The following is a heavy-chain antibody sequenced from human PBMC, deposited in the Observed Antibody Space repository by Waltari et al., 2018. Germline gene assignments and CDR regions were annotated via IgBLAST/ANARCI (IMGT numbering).Heavy chain of an antibody. CDR2: IYPVASYT. J-gene: IGHJ6*02. CDR3: ARHAHNYYYYYGMDV. Sequence: EVQLVQSGAEVKKPGESLKISCKGSGYSFTSYWIGWVRQMPGKGLEWMGIIYPVASYTRYSPSFQGQVTISADKSISTAYLQWSSLKASDTAMYYCARHAHNYYYYYGMDVWGQGTTVTVSS. V-gene: IGHV5-51*01. CDR1: GYSFTSYW.